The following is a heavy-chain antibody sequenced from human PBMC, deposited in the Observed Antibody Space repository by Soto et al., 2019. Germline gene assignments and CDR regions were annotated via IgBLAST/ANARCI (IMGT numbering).Heavy chain of an antibody. CDR2: AIPVFNTA. CDR3: ARGVYGSENYYTGPSAFDI. CDR1: GGTLSDHG. D-gene: IGHD3-10*01. Sequence: QVQLEQSGAEGKKPGSSVKVSCKASGGTLSDHGVAWLRQAPGQGLEWMGGAIPVFNTAKYAQKLQCRVTGTADKFTNTAYMALSRLRSEDPAVYSCARGVYGSENYYTGPSAFDIWGQGTMVIVSS. J-gene: IGHJ3*02. V-gene: IGHV1-69*06.